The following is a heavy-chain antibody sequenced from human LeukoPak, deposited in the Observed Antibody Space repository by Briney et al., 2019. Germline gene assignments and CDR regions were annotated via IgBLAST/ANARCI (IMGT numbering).Heavy chain of an antibody. Sequence: PGRSLRLSCAASGFTFSSYGMHWVRQAPGKGLEWVAVIWYDGSNKYYADSVKGRFTTSRDNSKNTLYLQMNSLRAEDTAVYYCARDQAQKVLRYFDWAPDAFDIWGQGTMVTVSS. CDR1: GFTFSSYG. V-gene: IGHV3-33*01. CDR3: ARDQAQKVLRYFDWAPDAFDI. D-gene: IGHD3-9*01. CDR2: IWYDGSNK. J-gene: IGHJ3*02.